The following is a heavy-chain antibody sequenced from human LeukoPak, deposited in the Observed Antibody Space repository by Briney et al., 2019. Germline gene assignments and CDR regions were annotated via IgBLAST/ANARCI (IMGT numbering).Heavy chain of an antibody. CDR3: ARDGASQLYPYYFDY. Sequence: GGSLRLSCAASGFTFSSYGMHWVRQAPGKGLEWVAVIWYDGSNKYYADSVKGRFTISRDNSKNTLYLQMNSLRAEDTAVYYCARDGASQLYPYYFDYWGQGTLVTVSS. V-gene: IGHV3-33*01. D-gene: IGHD2-8*01. J-gene: IGHJ4*02. CDR2: IWYDGSNK. CDR1: GFTFSSYG.